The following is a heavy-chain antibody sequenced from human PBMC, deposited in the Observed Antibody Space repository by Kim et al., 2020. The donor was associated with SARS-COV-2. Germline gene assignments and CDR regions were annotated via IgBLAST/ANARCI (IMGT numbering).Heavy chain of an antibody. Sequence: SETLSLTCTVSGGSISSYYWSWIRQPPGKGLEWIGYIYYSGSTNYNPSLKSRVTISVDTSKNQFSLKLSSVTAADTAVYYCARDGRNKYHHYYYGMDVWGQGTTVTVSS. CDR2: IYYSGST. CDR1: GGSISSYY. CDR3: ARDGRNKYHHYYYGMDV. J-gene: IGHJ6*02. D-gene: IGHD1-1*01. V-gene: IGHV4-59*13.